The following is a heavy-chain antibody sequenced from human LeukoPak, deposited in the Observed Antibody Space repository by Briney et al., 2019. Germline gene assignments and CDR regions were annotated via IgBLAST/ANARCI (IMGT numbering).Heavy chain of an antibody. Sequence: GGSLRLSCAASGFTFSSYGMHWARQAPGKGLEWVAVISYDGSNKYYADSVKGRFTISRDNSKNTLYLQMNSLRDEDTAIYYCARAPGYSFDYWGQGTLVTVSS. CDR3: ARAPGYSFDY. CDR1: GFTFSSYG. V-gene: IGHV3-30*19. D-gene: IGHD1-14*01. J-gene: IGHJ4*02. CDR2: ISYDGSNK.